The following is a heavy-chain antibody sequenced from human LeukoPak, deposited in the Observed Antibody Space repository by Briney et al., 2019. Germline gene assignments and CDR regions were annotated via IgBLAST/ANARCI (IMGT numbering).Heavy chain of an antibody. CDR3: ARANPIAVAGPLLFDP. CDR2: IFNSGST. D-gene: IGHD6-19*01. J-gene: IGHJ5*02. CDR1: DVSISSSY. Sequence: NTSETLSLTCSVSDVSISSSYWSWIRQPPGKGLGWIGYIFNSGSTLYDPSIKSRLTISVDKAKNQFSLKLSSVTAADTAVYYWARANPIAVAGPLLFDPWGQGTLVTVSS. V-gene: IGHV4-59*12.